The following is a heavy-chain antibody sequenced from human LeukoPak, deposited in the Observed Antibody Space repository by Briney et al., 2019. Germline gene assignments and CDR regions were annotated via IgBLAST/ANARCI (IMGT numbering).Heavy chain of an antibody. Sequence: PGGSLRLSCAASGFTFSSYSMNWVRQAPGKGLEWVSYISSSSSTIYYADSVKGRFTISRDNAKNSLYLQMNSLRAEDTAVYYCARGAPYYDPHSGVYWGQGTLVTVSS. D-gene: IGHD3-3*01. CDR2: ISSSSSTI. J-gene: IGHJ4*02. CDR1: GFTFSSYS. CDR3: ARGAPYYDPHSGVY. V-gene: IGHV3-48*01.